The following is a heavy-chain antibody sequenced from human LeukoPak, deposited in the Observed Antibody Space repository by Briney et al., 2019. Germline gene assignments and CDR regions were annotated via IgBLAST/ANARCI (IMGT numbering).Heavy chain of an antibody. D-gene: IGHD2-2*01. CDR2: LYSSGDT. CDR3: ARECSSTCPYNNMDV. V-gene: IGHV4-4*07. J-gene: IGHJ6*02. Sequence: PSETLSLTCTVSGGSISNHYWSWIRQTAGKGLEWIGRLYSSGDTNYNPSLKRRITLSVDTSRNQFSLRLSSVTAADTAVYYCARECSSTCPYNNMDVWGQGTTVTVSS. CDR1: GGSISNHY.